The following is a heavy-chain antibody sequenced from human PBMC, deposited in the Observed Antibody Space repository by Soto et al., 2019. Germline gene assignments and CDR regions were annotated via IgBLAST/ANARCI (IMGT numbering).Heavy chain of an antibody. J-gene: IGHJ5*02. CDR1: GYSISSGYY. CDR3: DRGEVPVTPGWFDP. D-gene: IGHD4-17*01. V-gene: IGHV4-38-2*01. CDR2: IYHSGST. Sequence: TSETLSLTCAVSGYSISSGYYWGWLRQTPGKGLEWIASIYHSGSTYYNPSLKSRITISVYTSKIQFSLKLTSVTAADTAVYYCDRGEVPVTPGWFDPSGQGIRVTVSS.